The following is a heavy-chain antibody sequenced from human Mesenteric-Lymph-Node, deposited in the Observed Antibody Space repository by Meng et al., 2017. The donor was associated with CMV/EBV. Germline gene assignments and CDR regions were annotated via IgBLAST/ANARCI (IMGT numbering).Heavy chain of an antibody. CDR2: ISGSGGYT. D-gene: IGHD3-3*01. Sequence: GESPKISCAASGFTFSSYAMNWVRQAPGKGLEWVAGISGSGGYTYYADSVKGRFTISRDNSKKTSNLQLNSLRAEDTAVYYCVKDTIFGEVRYDAFDIWGRGTMVTVSS. J-gene: IGHJ3*02. CDR1: GFTFSSYA. CDR3: VKDTIFGEVRYDAFDI. V-gene: IGHV3-23*01.